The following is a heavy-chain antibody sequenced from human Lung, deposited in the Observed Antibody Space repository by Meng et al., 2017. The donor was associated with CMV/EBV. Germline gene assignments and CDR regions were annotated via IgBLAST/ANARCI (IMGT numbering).Heavy chain of an antibody. CDR2: ISYDGSNK. CDR1: GFTFSSYA. CDR3: ARNPVTNRRGSHFDC. Sequence: SCAASGFTFSSYAMHWVRQAPGKGLEWVAVISYDGSNKYYADSVKGRFTISRDNSKNTLYLQMNSLRAEDTAVYYCARNPVTNRRGSHFDCWGQGTLVTVSS. D-gene: IGHD4-17*01. J-gene: IGHJ4*02. V-gene: IGHV3-30*04.